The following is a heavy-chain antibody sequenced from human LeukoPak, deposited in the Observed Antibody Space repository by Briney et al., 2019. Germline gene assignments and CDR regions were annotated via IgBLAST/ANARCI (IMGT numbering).Heavy chain of an antibody. CDR3: AKASSAGAGRYYYMDV. J-gene: IGHJ6*03. D-gene: IGHD1-26*01. CDR2: ISWNSGSI. Sequence: ARSLRLPCAASGCTFDDYAMHWIRQAPGKGLEWVSGISWNSGSIGYADSVKGRFTISRDNAKNSLYLQMNSLRAEDTALYYCAKASSAGAGRYYYMDVWGKGTTVTVSS. V-gene: IGHV3-9*01. CDR1: GCTFDDYA.